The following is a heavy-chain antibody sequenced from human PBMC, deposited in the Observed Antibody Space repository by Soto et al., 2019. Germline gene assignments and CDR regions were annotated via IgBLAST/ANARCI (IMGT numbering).Heavy chain of an antibody. CDR3: ARVSYYYDSSGYYSFGAFDI. CDR1: GFTFSSYW. J-gene: IGHJ3*02. V-gene: IGHV3-74*01. D-gene: IGHD3-22*01. Sequence: PGGSLRLSCAASGFTFSSYWMHWVRQAPGKGLVWVSRINSDGSSISYADSVKGRFTISRDNAKNTLYLQMNSLRAEDTAVYYCARVSYYYDSSGYYSFGAFDIWGQGTMVTVSS. CDR2: INSDGSSI.